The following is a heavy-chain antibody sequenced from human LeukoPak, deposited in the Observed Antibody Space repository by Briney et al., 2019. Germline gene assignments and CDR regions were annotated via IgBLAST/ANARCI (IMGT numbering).Heavy chain of an antibody. CDR2: ISSSSYI. CDR1: GFTFSSYS. D-gene: IGHD6-13*01. CDR3: ARESDVSIAAAFDY. J-gene: IGHJ4*02. V-gene: IGHV3-21*01. Sequence: GGSLRLSCAASGFTFSSYSMNWVRQAPGKGLEWVSSISSSSYIYYADSVKGRFTISRDNAKNSLYLQMNSLRDEDTAVYYCARESDVSIAAAFDYWGQGTLVTVSS.